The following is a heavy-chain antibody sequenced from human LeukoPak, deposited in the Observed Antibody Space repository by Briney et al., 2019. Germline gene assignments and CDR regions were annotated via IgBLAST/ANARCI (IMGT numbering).Heavy chain of an antibody. CDR1: GGTFSSYA. V-gene: IGHV1-69*04. J-gene: IGHJ4*02. Sequence: ASVKVSCKAFGGTFSSYAISWVRQAPLQGLEWMGRIIPILGIANYAQKFQGRVTITADKSASTAYMELSSLRSEDTAVYYCARDRSDMGGFYDYWGQGTLVTVSS. CDR3: ARDRSDMGGFYDY. CDR2: IIPILGIA. D-gene: IGHD3-16*01.